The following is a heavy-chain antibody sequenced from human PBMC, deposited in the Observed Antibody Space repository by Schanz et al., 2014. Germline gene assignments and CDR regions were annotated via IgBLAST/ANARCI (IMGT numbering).Heavy chain of an antibody. V-gene: IGHV4-39*07. J-gene: IGHJ4*02. CDR3: AREIESSMIRGVID. Sequence: QLQLQESGPGLVKPSETLSLTCTVSGGSISSSSYYWGWIRQPPGKGLEWIGSIFYSGSTYYNLPLEIRVTISIDKSKNQFSVRLTSVTAADTAVYYCAREIESSMIRGVIDWGQGTLVTVSS. D-gene: IGHD3-10*01. CDR1: GGSISSSSYY. CDR2: IFYSGST.